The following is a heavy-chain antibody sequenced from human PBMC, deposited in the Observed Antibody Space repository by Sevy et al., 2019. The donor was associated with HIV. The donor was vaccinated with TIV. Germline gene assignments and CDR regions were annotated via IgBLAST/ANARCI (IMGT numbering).Heavy chain of an antibody. CDR1: GYTFTSYG. D-gene: IGHD2-15*01. Sequence: ASVKVSCKASGYTFTSYGISWVRQAPGQGLEWMGWISAYNGNTNYPQKLQGRVTMTTDTSTCTAYMELRSLRSDETAVYYCARXLVVVADEPNWFDTWGQGTLVTVSS. CDR2: ISAYNGNT. CDR3: ARXLVVVADEPNWFDT. V-gene: IGHV1-18*01. J-gene: IGHJ5*02.